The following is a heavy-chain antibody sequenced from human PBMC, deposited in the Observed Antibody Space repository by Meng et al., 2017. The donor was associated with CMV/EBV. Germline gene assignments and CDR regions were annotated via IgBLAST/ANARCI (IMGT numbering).Heavy chain of an antibody. J-gene: IGHJ6*02. Sequence: GGSLRLSCAASGFTFSSYAMSWVRQAPGKGLEWVSAISGSGGSTYYADSVKGRFTISRDNSKNTLYLQMNSLRAEDTAVYYCARRGSSGWPYYYYGMDVWGQGTTVTVSS. CDR2: ISGSGGST. CDR1: GFTFSSYA. D-gene: IGHD6-19*01. V-gene: IGHV3-23*01. CDR3: ARRGSSGWPYYYYGMDV.